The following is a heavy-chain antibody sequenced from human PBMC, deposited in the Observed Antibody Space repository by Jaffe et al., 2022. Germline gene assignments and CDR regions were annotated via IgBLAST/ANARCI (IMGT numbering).Heavy chain of an antibody. D-gene: IGHD5-12*01. Sequence: QVQLVQSGAEVKKPGASVKVSCKTSGYTFIDYYMHWVRQAPGRGLEWMGWINPKNGFKNYAQKFQGRVTMTRDTSISTAYMELSGLRSDDTAVFYCARGRGHTNSWYENWGQGTLVTVSS. CDR1: GYTFIDYY. CDR2: INPKNGFK. V-gene: IGHV1-2*02. J-gene: IGHJ4*02. CDR3: ARGRGHTNSWYEN.